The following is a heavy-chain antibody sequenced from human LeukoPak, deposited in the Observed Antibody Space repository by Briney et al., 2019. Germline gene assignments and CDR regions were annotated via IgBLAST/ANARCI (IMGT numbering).Heavy chain of an antibody. CDR3: ARYHNGYDDY. J-gene: IGHJ4*02. V-gene: IGHV4-39*07. D-gene: IGHD5-12*01. CDR2: IYYSGNT. CDR1: GGSFSSYY. Sequence: SETLSLTCAVYGGSFSSYYWGWIRQPPGKGLEWIGSIYYSGNTYYNPSLKSRVTISTDTSKNQFSLKLSSVTAADTALYYCARYHNGYDDYWGQGTLVTVSS.